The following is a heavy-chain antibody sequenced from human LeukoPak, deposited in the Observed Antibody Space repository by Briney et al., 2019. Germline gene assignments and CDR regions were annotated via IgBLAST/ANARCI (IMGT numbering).Heavy chain of an antibody. J-gene: IGHJ4*02. CDR2: IKHSGST. Sequence: SETLSLTCAVYGGSFSGYYWSWIRQPPGKGLEWIGEIKHSGSTNYNPSLKSRVTISVDTSKNQFSLKLSSVTAADTAVYYCARVFFTIFGVVIYYFYYWGQGTLVTVSS. CDR3: ARVFFTIFGVVIYYFYY. V-gene: IGHV4-34*01. D-gene: IGHD3-3*01. CDR1: GGSFSGYY.